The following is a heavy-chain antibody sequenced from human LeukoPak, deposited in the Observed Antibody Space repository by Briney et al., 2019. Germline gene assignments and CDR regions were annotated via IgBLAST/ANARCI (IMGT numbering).Heavy chain of an antibody. V-gene: IGHV4-30-4*02. CDR1: GGSISSGDYY. CDR3: ARGYSSGWYVRYFQH. CDR2: IYYSGST. J-gene: IGHJ1*01. D-gene: IGHD6-19*01. Sequence: SETLSLTCTVSGGSISSGDYYWSWIRQPPGKGLEWIGYIYYSGSTYYNPSLKSRVTISVDTSKNQFSLKLSSVTAADTAVHYCARGYSSGWYVRYFQHWGQGTLVTVSS.